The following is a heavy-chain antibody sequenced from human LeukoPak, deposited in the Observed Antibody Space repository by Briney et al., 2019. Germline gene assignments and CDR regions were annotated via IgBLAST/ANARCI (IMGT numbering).Heavy chain of an antibody. CDR2: INPNSGGT. Sequence: ASVKVSCKASGYTFTGYYMHWVRQAPGQGLEWMGWINPNSGGTNYAQKFQGWVTMTRDTSISTAYMELSRLRSDDTAVYYRARDLGFFGGVIGYWGQGTLVTVSS. D-gene: IGHD3-16*01. CDR3: ARDLGFFGGVIGY. V-gene: IGHV1-2*04. CDR1: GYTFTGYY. J-gene: IGHJ4*02.